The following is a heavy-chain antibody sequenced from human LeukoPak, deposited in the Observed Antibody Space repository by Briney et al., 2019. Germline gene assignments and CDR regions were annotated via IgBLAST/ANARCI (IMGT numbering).Heavy chain of an antibody. CDR2: IYYSGST. V-gene: IGHV4-59*12. Sequence: SSETLSLTCTVSGGSISSYYWSWIRQPPGKGLEWIGYIYYSGSTNYNPSLKSRVTISVDTSKNQFSLKLSFVTAADTAVYYCARGQQFFYARGEDYWGQGTLVTVSS. D-gene: IGHD6-13*01. J-gene: IGHJ4*02. CDR1: GGSISSYY. CDR3: ARGQQFFYARGEDY.